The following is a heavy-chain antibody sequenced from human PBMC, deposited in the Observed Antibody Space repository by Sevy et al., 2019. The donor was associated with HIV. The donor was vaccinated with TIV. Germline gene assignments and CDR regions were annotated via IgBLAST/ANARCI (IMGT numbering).Heavy chain of an antibody. J-gene: IGHJ5*02. D-gene: IGHD3-3*01. CDR3: TREERSPWSGYYNWLDP. CDR2: VRSKTNSYAI. CDR1: GFTFGSYG. V-gene: IGHV3-73*01. Sequence: GGSLRLSCAASGFTFGSYGMHWVRQASGKGLEWVGRVRSKTNSYAIAYAASVKGRFTISRDDSKNTAYLQMNSLKTEDTAVDYCTREERSPWSGYYNWLDPWGQGTLVTVSS.